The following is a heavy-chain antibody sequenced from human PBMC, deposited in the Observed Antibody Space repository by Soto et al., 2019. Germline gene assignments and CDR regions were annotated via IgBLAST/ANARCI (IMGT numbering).Heavy chain of an antibody. Sequence: ASVKVSCKASGYTFTSRYMHCVRQAPGQRLEWMGWINPGNGNTKYSQKFQGRVTITRDTSASTVYMELSSLRSEDTAVYYCARAPSWWYFDLWGRGTLVTVSS. CDR3: ARAPSWWYFDL. J-gene: IGHJ2*01. CDR2: INPGNGNT. CDR1: GYTFTSRY. V-gene: IGHV1-3*01.